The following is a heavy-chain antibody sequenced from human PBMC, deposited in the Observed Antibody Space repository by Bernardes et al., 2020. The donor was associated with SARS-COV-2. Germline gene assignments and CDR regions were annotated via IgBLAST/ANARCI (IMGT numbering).Heavy chain of an antibody. CDR3: ANPSRYRSGWHGDAFDV. Sequence: GGSLRLSCEASTFTFSTYAMSWVRQVPGKGLEWVSSISGSGLTTYYADSVKGRFSISRDNSKNTLYLQMDSLRVEDTAIYYCANPSRYRSGWHGDAFDVWGQGTLVTVSS. CDR1: TFTFSTYA. J-gene: IGHJ3*01. CDR2: ISGSGLTT. D-gene: IGHD6-25*01. V-gene: IGHV3-23*01.